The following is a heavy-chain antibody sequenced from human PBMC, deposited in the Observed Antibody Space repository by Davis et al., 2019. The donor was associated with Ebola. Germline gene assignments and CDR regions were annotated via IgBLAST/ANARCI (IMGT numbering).Heavy chain of an antibody. CDR2: IRSKANSYAT. CDR3: KMVYGYYYYMDV. D-gene: IGHD2-8*01. V-gene: IGHV3-73*01. CDR1: GFTFSGSA. Sequence: GGSLRLSCAASGFTFSGSAMHWVRQASGKGLEWVGRIRSKANSYATAYAASVKGRFTISRDDSKNTAYLQMNSLKTEDTAVYYCKMVYGYYYYMDVWGKGTTVTVSS. J-gene: IGHJ6*03.